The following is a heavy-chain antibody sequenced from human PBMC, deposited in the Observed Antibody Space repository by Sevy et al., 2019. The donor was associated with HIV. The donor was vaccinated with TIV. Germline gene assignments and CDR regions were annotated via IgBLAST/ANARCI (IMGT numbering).Heavy chain of an antibody. CDR1: GFTFSDYD. CDR3: ARLFACGGDCYYLDY. V-gene: IGHV3-30*04. CDR2: MSHDGNYK. Sequence: GESLKISCAASGFTFSDYDMHWVRQAPGKGLEWVAVMSHDGNYKNHADSVKVRFTISGDNFKNTLYLQMNSLRVEDTAVYFCARLFACGGDCYYLDYWGQGAPVTVSS. J-gene: IGHJ4*02. D-gene: IGHD2-21*02.